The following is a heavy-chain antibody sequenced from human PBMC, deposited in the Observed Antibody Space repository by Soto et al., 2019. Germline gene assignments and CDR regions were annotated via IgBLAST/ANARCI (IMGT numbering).Heavy chain of an antibody. J-gene: IGHJ6*02. CDR1: GFTFSSYW. CDR3: ARDRPLHCRSTSCYSEYYGMDV. V-gene: IGHV3-7*03. Sequence: GQLVESGGGLVQPGGSLRLSCAASGFTFSSYWMTWVRQAPGKGLEWVANIKQDGSDKSYVDSVKGRFTISRDNAKNSLYLQMNSLRAEDTAVYYCARDRPLHCRSTSCYSEYYGMDVWGQGTTVTVSS. CDR2: IKQDGSDK. D-gene: IGHD2-2*02.